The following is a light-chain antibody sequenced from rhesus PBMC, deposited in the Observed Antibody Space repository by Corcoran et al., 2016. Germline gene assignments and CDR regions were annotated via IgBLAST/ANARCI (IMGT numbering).Light chain of an antibody. CDR1: QNIYRD. CDR3: QHYYDSHFT. CDR2: AAS. V-gene: IGKV1S8*01. Sequence: DIQMNQSASALSASVGDRVTISCRARQNIYRDLAWYQQRTEKAPKLLFYAASSLQTGVPSRFSGTGSGTDFTLPISSLHSVYFTTYYCQHYYDSHFTFGPGTKRD. J-gene: IGKJ3*01.